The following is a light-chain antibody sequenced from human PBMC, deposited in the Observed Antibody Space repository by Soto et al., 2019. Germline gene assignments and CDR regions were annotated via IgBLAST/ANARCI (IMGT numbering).Light chain of an antibody. J-gene: IGLJ1*01. Sequence: QSVLTQPPSLSGAPGQRVTISCTGSGSNIGAPSDVHWYQHLPGTAPKLLIYGSTNRPSGVPGRFSGSKSGTSASLAITGLQAEDEAYYYCQSYDSSLSGYVFGAGTKVTVL. CDR2: GST. V-gene: IGLV1-40*01. CDR3: QSYDSSLSGYV. CDR1: GSNIGAPSD.